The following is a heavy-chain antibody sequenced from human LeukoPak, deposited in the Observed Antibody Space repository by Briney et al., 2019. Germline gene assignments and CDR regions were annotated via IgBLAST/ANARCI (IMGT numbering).Heavy chain of an antibody. CDR3: AKDGGGSGNPPGSFYS. V-gene: IGHV3-23*01. J-gene: IGHJ4*02. D-gene: IGHD3-16*01. CDR1: GFTFSSYD. CDR2: ISGSGGSK. Sequence: GGSLRLSCAVSGFTFSSYDMRWARQAPGKGVEWVSAISGSGGSKYYADSVKGRLTISRDNSKNTLYVQKNRERDEDTAVYYCAKDGGGSGNPPGSFYSWGQGTLVTVSS.